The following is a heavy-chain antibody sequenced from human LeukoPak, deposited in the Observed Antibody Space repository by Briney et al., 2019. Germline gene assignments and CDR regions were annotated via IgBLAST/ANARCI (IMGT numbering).Heavy chain of an antibody. CDR3: AKQMMERQQYYYMDV. J-gene: IGHJ6*03. Sequence: PGGSLRLSCVPSGVILSTCSTHWGCQAPRKGLEWLTHIRYDESATYYADSVKGRFTISRENSKNTLYLQMNSLRGEDTAVYYCAKQMMERQQYYYMDVWGKGTSVTVSS. CDR1: GVILSTCS. V-gene: IGHV3-30*02. CDR2: IRYDESAT. D-gene: IGHD6-13*01.